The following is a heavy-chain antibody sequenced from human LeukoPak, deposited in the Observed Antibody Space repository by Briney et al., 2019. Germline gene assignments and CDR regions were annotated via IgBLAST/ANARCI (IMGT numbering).Heavy chain of an antibody. D-gene: IGHD2-2*01. V-gene: IGHV1-18*01. CDR3: ARVLLGYCSSTSCHGHNWFDP. CDR1: GYTFTRYG. J-gene: IGHJ5*02. CDR2: ISAYNSNK. Sequence: ASVKASCKASGYTFTRYGIRWVRQAPGQGVEWMGWISAYNSNKNYAQKLQGRVTMTTDTSTSTAYMELRSLRSDDTAVYYCARVLLGYCSSTSCHGHNWFDPWGQGTLVTVS.